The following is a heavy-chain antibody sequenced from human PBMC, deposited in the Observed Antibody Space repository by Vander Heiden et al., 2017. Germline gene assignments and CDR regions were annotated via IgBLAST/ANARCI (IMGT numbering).Heavy chain of an antibody. CDR3: ASSYGIDYYYGMDV. J-gene: IGHJ6*02. CDR1: GFTFSSYA. D-gene: IGHD4-17*01. V-gene: IGHV3-30-3*01. CDR2: ISYDGSNK. Sequence: QVQLVESGGGGVQPGGPLGLSCAAPGFTFSSYAMHWVRQAPGKGLEWVAVISYDGSNKYYADSVKGRFTISRDNSKNTLYLQMNSLRAEDTAVYYCASSYGIDYYYGMDVWGQGTTVTVSS.